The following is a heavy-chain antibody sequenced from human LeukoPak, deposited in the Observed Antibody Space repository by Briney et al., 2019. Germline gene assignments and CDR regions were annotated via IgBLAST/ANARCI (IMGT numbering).Heavy chain of an antibody. CDR3: AREREKYYDFWSGYYRTYYYYYMDV. Sequence: ASVKVSCKASGYTFTSYGISWVRQAPGQGLEWMGWISAYNGNTNYAQKLQGRATMTTDTSTSTAYMELRSLRSDDTAVYYCAREREKYYDFWSGYYRTYYYYYMDVWGKGTTVTVSS. CDR1: GYTFTSYG. D-gene: IGHD3-3*01. V-gene: IGHV1-18*01. CDR2: ISAYNGNT. J-gene: IGHJ6*03.